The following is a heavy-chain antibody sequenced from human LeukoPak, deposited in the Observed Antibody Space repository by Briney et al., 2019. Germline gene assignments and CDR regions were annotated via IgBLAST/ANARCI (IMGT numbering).Heavy chain of an antibody. V-gene: IGHV4-59*11. J-gene: IGHJ6*03. Sequence: PSETLSLTCTVSGGSISSHYWSWIRQPPGKGLEWIGYIYYSGSTNYNPSLKSRVTISVDTSKNQFSLKLSSVTAADTAVYYCARGPSGYSYGGYYYYYMDVWGKGTTVTVSS. CDR2: IYYSGST. CDR3: ARGPSGYSYGGYYYYYMDV. D-gene: IGHD5-18*01. CDR1: GGSISSHY.